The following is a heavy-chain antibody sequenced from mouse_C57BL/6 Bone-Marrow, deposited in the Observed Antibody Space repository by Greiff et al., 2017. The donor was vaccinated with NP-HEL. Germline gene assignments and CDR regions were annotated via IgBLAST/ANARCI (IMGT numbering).Heavy chain of an antibody. CDR3: ARRIYGAWFAY. CDR1: GYTFTSYG. J-gene: IGHJ3*01. D-gene: IGHD1-1*01. CDR2: IYPRSGNT. V-gene: IGHV1-81*01. Sequence: QVQLKQSGAELARPGASVKLSCKASGYTFTSYGISWVKQRTGQGLEWIGEIYPRSGNTYYNEKFKGKATLTADKSSSTAYMELRSLTSEDSAVYFCARRIYGAWFAYGGQGTLVTVSA.